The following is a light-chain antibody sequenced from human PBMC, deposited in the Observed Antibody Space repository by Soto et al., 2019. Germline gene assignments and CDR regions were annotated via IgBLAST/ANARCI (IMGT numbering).Light chain of an antibody. CDR3: QQYGSSALT. V-gene: IGKV3-20*01. J-gene: IGKJ4*01. CDR2: GTS. Sequence: IVLTQSPGTLSLSPGERATLSCRASQSVSSGYLVWYQQRPGQPPRLLIYGTSNRAAGIPDRFSGSGSGTDFTLTIYRLEPEDSAVYYFQQYGSSALTFGGGTKVEIK. CDR1: QSVSSGY.